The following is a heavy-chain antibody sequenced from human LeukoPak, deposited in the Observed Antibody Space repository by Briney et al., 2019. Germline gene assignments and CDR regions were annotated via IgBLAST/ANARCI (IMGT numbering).Heavy chain of an antibody. CDR1: GGSISSSSYY. Sequence: PSETLSLTCTVSGGSISSSSYYWSWIRQPPGKGLEWIGYIYHSGSTYYNPSLKSRVTISVDRSKNQFSLKLSSVTAADTAVYYCAREDRIAAAGSFDYWGQGTLVTVSS. D-gene: IGHD6-13*01. CDR3: AREDRIAAAGSFDY. V-gene: IGHV4-30-2*01. CDR2: IYHSGST. J-gene: IGHJ4*02.